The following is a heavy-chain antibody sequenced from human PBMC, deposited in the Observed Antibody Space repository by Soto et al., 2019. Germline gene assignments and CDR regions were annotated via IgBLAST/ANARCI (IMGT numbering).Heavy chain of an antibody. CDR3: ARAITGTTGHLGFDP. J-gene: IGHJ5*02. CDR1: GGSFSGHY. CDR2: INHSGST. D-gene: IGHD1-7*01. Sequence: PSETLSLTCAVYGGSFSGHYWTWIRQSPGKGLEWIGEINHSGSTNFNPSLKSRVTISVDTSKNQFSLKLSSVTAADTAVYYCARAITGTTGHLGFDPWGQGTLVTVSS. V-gene: IGHV4-34*01.